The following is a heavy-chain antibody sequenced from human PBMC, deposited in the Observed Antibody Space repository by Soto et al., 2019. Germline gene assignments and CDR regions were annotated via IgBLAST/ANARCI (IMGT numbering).Heavy chain of an antibody. CDR3: ARAPKVSGSSQTRPDF. J-gene: IGHJ4*02. CDR1: SGSFSGYY. D-gene: IGHD6-6*01. CDR2: ISQSGNT. Sequence: SETLSLTCSIYSGSFSGYYWSWIRQPPGKGLEWIGEISQSGNTNYSPSLKSRVSISIDTSKKQFSLNLASVSAADTAVYYCARAPKVSGSSQTRPDFWGQGTLVTSPQ. V-gene: IGHV4-34*01.